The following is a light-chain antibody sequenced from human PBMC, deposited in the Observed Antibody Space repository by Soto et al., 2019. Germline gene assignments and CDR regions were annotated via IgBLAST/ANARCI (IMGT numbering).Light chain of an antibody. CDR2: EAS. CDR1: QSISRW. V-gene: IGKV1-5*03. Sequence: DIQMTQSPSTLSASVGDRVTITCRASQSISRWLAWYQQKPGTAPKLLIYEASTLESGVPSRFSGSRSGTEFTPPVSSLQPCDVLSYYCQQYNNSFPYTFGQGTKLEIK. J-gene: IGKJ2*01. CDR3: QQYNNSFPYT.